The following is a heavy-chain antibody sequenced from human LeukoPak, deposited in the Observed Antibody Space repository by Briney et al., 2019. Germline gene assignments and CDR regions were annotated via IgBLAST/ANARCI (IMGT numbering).Heavy chain of an antibody. CDR1: GYTFTSYY. Sequence: ASVKVSCKASGYTFTSYYMHWVRQAPGQGLGWMGIINPSGGSTSYAQKFQGRVTMTRDTSTSTVYMELSSLRSEDTAVYYCATSGSYFDAFDIWGQGTMVTVSS. V-gene: IGHV1-46*01. CDR2: INPSGGST. J-gene: IGHJ3*02. D-gene: IGHD1-26*01. CDR3: ATSGSYFDAFDI.